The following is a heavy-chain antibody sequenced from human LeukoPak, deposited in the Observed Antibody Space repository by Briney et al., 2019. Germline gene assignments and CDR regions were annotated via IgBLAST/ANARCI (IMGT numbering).Heavy chain of an antibody. J-gene: IGHJ6*02. V-gene: IGHV3-11*01. CDR3: AKASWGMDV. CDR2: ISTIDGII. CDR1: GFTFSDYF. Sequence: GGSLRLSCVASGFTFSDYFMTWIRQPPGKPLECVSYISTIDGIIYYADSVKDRFTISRDNAKSSLFLQMDNLRAEDTAVYYCAKASWGMDVWGQGSSVIVS.